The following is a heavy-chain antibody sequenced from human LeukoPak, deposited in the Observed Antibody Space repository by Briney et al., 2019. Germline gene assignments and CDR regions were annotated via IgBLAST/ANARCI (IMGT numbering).Heavy chain of an antibody. Sequence: ASVKVSCKASGYTFTSYYMHWVRQAPGQGLEWMGIINPSGGSTSYAQKFQGRVTMTRDMSTSTVYMELSSLRSEDTAVYYCASAYSGSYYWFDPWGQGTLVTVSS. CDR3: ASAYSGSYYWFDP. V-gene: IGHV1-46*01. CDR1: GYTFTSYY. J-gene: IGHJ5*02. CDR2: INPSGGST. D-gene: IGHD1-26*01.